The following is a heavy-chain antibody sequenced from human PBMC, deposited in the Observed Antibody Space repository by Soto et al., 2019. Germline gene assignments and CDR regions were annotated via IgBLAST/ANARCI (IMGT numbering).Heavy chain of an antibody. Sequence: QVQLQESGPGLVKPSQTLSLTCTVSGGSISSGGYYWSWIRQHPGKGLEWIGYIYYSGSTYYNPSLKSRVTIAVDTSKKPFALKLSSVTAADTAVYFCARDRGYESSLGLYYWGQGTLVTVSS. J-gene: IGHJ4*02. V-gene: IGHV4-31*03. D-gene: IGHD3-22*01. CDR3: ARDRGYESSLGLYY. CDR1: GGSISSGGYY. CDR2: IYYSGST.